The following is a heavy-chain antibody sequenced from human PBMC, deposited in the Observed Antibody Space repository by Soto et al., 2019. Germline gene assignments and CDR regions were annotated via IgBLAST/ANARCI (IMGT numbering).Heavy chain of an antibody. CDR3: VLRSRGLQASPPRLDS. CDR2: ISGSGSTT. J-gene: IGHJ4*02. D-gene: IGHD4-4*01. Sequence: EVQLLESGGGLVQPGGSLRLSCAASGLTFSGYGMSWVRQAPGTGLEWVSAISGSGSTTYYADSVRGRYTISSDDSKNILFLQMNSLRAEDTAVDYCVLRSRGLQASPPRLDSWGQGSLVTVSS. V-gene: IGHV3-23*01. CDR1: GLTFSGYG.